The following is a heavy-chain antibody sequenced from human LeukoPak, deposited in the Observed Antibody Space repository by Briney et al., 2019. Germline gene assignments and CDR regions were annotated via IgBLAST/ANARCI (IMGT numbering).Heavy chain of an antibody. J-gene: IGHJ4*02. CDR1: GYSISSGYY. Sequence: SETLSLTCAVSGYSISSGYYWGWIRQPPGKGLEWIGSIYHSGSTHYNPSLKSRVTISVDTSKKQFSLKLSSVTAADTAVYYCARGFGDYYYFDYWGQGTLVTVSS. CDR3: ARGFGDYYYFDY. D-gene: IGHD2-21*01. V-gene: IGHV4-38-2*01. CDR2: IYHSGST.